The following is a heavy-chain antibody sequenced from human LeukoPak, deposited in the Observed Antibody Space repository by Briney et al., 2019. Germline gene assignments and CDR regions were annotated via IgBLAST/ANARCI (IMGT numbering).Heavy chain of an antibody. D-gene: IGHD1-26*01. Sequence: GGSLRLSCAASGFTFSSDGLHWVRQAPGKGLEWVAFVSDDGGVKSYVDLVKGRFTISRDNSKNTLSLQMNSLRSEDTAVYYCAKGWDTKSTSRSPFDYWGQGTLVTVSS. CDR3: AKGWDTKSTSRSPFDY. V-gene: IGHV3-30*18. J-gene: IGHJ4*02. CDR1: GFTFSSDG. CDR2: VSDDGGVK.